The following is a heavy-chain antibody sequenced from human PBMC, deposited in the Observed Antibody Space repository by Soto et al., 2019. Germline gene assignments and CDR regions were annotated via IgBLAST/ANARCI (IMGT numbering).Heavy chain of an antibody. D-gene: IGHD3-3*01. CDR1: GFTFGTYS. V-gene: IGHV3-48*02. Sequence: GSLRLSCAGSGFTFGTYSMNRVRQAAGKGLEWIAYISYDSDTIQYADSVKGRFTISRDNAKNSLYLQMNSLRDEDTAVYYCARLYYDYVWGQGTTVTVSS. CDR2: ISYDSDTI. J-gene: IGHJ6*02. CDR3: ARLYYDYV.